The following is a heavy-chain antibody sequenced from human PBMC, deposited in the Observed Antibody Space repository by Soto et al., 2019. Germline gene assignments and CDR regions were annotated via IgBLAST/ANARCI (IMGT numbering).Heavy chain of an antibody. J-gene: IGHJ6*02. D-gene: IGHD4-4*01. CDR2: IIPIFGTA. V-gene: IGHV1-69*13. Sequence: SVKVSCKASGGTFSSYAISWVRQAPGQGLEWMGGIIPIFGTANYAQKFQGRVTITADESTGTAYMELSSLRSEDTAVYYCARFTVITDYYYYGMDVWGQGTTVTVSS. CDR1: GGTFSSYA. CDR3: ARFTVITDYYYYGMDV.